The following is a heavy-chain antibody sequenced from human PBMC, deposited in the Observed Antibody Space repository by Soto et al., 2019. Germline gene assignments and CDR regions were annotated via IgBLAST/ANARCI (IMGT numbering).Heavy chain of an antibody. D-gene: IGHD6-19*01. J-gene: IGHJ4*02. Sequence: PSETLSLTCAVSSDSISSSNWWSWVRQPPGKGLEWIGEIHHSGSTNYNPSLKSRVTISVDTSKNQFSLSLSPVTAADTAVYYCARGGVAVAGFYWGQGTLVTVSS. CDR1: SDSISSSNW. CDR2: IHHSGST. CDR3: ARGGVAVAGFY. V-gene: IGHV4-4*02.